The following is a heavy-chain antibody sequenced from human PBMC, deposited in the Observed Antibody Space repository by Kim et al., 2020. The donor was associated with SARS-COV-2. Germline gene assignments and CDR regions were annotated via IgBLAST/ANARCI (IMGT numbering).Heavy chain of an antibody. D-gene: IGHD3-10*01. V-gene: IGHV1-8*01. Sequence: FQGRVTMTRNTSISTAYMELSSLRSEDTAVYYCARGRLWFGELLGHLDYWGQGTLVTVSS. J-gene: IGHJ4*02. CDR3: ARGRLWFGELLGHLDY.